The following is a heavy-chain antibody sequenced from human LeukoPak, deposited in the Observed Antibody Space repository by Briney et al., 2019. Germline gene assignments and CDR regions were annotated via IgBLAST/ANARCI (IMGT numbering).Heavy chain of an antibody. Sequence: GGSLRLSCAASGFTFRSYGMHWVRQAPGKGLEWVAVISSDESNKYYADSVKGRFTISRDNSKNTLYLQMNSLRAEDTALYYCAREGGILSRMDVWGQGTTVTVSS. CDR3: AREGGILSRMDV. D-gene: IGHD1-26*01. CDR1: GFTFRSYG. V-gene: IGHV3-30*03. J-gene: IGHJ6*02. CDR2: ISSDESNK.